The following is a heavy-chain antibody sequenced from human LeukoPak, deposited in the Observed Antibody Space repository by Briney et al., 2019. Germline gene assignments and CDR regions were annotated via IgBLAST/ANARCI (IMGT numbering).Heavy chain of an antibody. J-gene: IGHJ4*02. CDR3: ARVLYYYDSSGYSHFDY. Sequence: ASVKVSCKASGYTFTGYYMHWVRQAPGQGLEWMGWINPNSGGTNYAQKFQGRVTMTRDTSISTAYMELSRLRSGDTAVYYCARVLYYYDSSGYSHFDYWGQGTLVTVSS. CDR2: INPNSGGT. CDR1: GYTFTGYY. D-gene: IGHD3-22*01. V-gene: IGHV1-2*02.